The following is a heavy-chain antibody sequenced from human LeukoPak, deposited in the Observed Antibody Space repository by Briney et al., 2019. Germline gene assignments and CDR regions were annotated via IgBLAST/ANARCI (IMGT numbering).Heavy chain of an antibody. J-gene: IGHJ3*02. Sequence: GASVKVSCKASGYTFTSYYMHWVRQAPGQGLEWMGIINPSGGSTSYAQKFQGRVTMTRDMSTSTVYMELSSLRSEDTAVYYCARDQVGGNAFDIWGQGTMVTVSS. V-gene: IGHV1-46*01. CDR3: ARDQVGGNAFDI. CDR2: INPSGGST. D-gene: IGHD3-16*01. CDR1: GYTFTSYY.